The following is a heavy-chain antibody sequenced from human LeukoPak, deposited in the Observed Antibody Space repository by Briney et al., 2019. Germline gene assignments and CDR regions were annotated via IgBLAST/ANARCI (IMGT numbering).Heavy chain of an antibody. CDR1: GYTFTRYG. CDR2: ISAYNGNT. V-gene: IGHV1-18*01. D-gene: IGHD3-3*01. J-gene: IGHJ4*02. CDR3: ARAGLRFLEWSTYYFDY. Sequence: ASVEVSCKASGYTFTRYGISWVRQAPGQGLEWMGWISAYNGNTNYAQKLQGRVTMTTDTSTSTAYMELRSLRSDDTAVYYCARAGLRFLEWSTYYFDYWGQGTLVTVSS.